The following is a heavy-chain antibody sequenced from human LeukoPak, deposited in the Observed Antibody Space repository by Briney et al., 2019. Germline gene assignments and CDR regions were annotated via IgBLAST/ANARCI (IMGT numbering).Heavy chain of an antibody. D-gene: IGHD6-13*01. CDR2: ISSSSSYI. Sequence: GGFLRLSCAASGFTFSSYSMNWVRQAPGKGLEWVSSISSSSSYIYYADSVKGRFTISRDNAKNSLYLQMNSLRAEDTAVYYCARDSAAHFDYWGQGTLVTVSS. J-gene: IGHJ4*02. V-gene: IGHV3-21*01. CDR1: GFTFSSYS. CDR3: ARDSAAHFDY.